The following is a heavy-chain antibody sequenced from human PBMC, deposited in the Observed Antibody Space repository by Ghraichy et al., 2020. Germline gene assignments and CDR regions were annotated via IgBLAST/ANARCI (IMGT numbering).Heavy chain of an antibody. Sequence: SETLSLTCTVSGGSISSYYWSWIRQPPGKGLEWIGYIYYSGSTNYNPSLKSRVTISVDTSKNQFSLKLSSVTAADTAVYYCARLDRRQQLATRNKRYYYYYMDVWGKGTTVTVSS. CDR1: GGSISSYY. CDR2: IYYSGST. V-gene: IGHV4-59*01. CDR3: ARLDRRQQLATRNKRYYYYYMDV. J-gene: IGHJ6*03. D-gene: IGHD6-13*01.